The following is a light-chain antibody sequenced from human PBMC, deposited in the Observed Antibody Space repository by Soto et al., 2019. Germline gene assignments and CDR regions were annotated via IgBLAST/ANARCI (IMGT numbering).Light chain of an antibody. CDR1: SSDVGGYNY. J-gene: IGLJ1*01. Sequence: QSVLTQPASVSGSPGQSITISCTGTSSDVGGYNYVSWYQQHPGKAPKLMIYDVSNRPSVVSNRFSGSKSRNTASLTISGLQAEDQAESYSTSYTSSSTYVFGPGTKVTVL. CDR3: TSYTSSSTYV. V-gene: IGLV2-14*01. CDR2: DVS.